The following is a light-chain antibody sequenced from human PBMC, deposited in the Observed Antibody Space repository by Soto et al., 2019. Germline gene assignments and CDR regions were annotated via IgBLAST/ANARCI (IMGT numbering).Light chain of an antibody. CDR2: DVS. J-gene: IGLJ3*02. V-gene: IGLV2-11*01. Sequence: QSALTQPGSVSGSPGQSVTISCTGTSSDVGGYNYVSWYQQHPGKTPKLMIYDVSKRPSGVGDRFSGSKSGNTASLTISGLRAEAEAEYYCCSSADGDPWVFGGGTKLTVL. CDR3: CSSADGDPWV. CDR1: SSDVGGYNY.